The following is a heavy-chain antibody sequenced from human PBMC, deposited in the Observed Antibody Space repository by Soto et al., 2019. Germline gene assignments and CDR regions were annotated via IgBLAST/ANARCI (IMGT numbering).Heavy chain of an antibody. CDR2: IIPIFGTA. J-gene: IGHJ6*02. CDR1: GGTFSSYA. CDR3: AREKGFWSGYSHYYYYGMDV. D-gene: IGHD3-3*01. Sequence: QVQLVQSGAEVKKPGSSVKVSCKASGGTFSSYAISWVRQAPGQGLEWMGGIIPIFGTANYAQKFQGRVTITADESTSTAYMELSSLRSEDTAVYYCAREKGFWSGYSHYYYYGMDVWGQGTTVTVS. V-gene: IGHV1-69*01.